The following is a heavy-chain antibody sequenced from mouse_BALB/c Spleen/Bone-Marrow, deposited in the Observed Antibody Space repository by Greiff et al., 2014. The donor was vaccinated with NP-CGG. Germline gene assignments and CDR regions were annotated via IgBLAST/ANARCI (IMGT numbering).Heavy chain of an antibody. J-gene: IGHJ2*01. CDR1: GFTFSDYY. Sequence: VQLVASGGGLVKPGGSLKLSCAASGFTFSDYYMYWVRQTPEKRLEWVATISDGGSYTYYPDSVKGRFTISRDNAKNNLYLQMSSLKSEDTAMYYCARGSSYFDYWGQGTTLTVSS. CDR2: ISDGGSYT. V-gene: IGHV5-4*02. D-gene: IGHD1-1*01. CDR3: ARGSSYFDY.